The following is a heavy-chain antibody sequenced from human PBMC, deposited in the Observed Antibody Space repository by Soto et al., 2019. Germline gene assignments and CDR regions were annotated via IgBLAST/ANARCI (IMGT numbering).Heavy chain of an antibody. CDR3: AKDRVESGLGETDY. J-gene: IGHJ4*02. D-gene: IGHD3-16*01. Sequence: PGGSLRLSCAASGFSFSNNGMHWVRQAPGKGLEWVAIISYDGSKKYYADSVKGRFTISRDNSKNTLYLQMNSLRVEDTAVYYCAKDRVESGLGETDYWGQGTLVTAPQ. CDR1: GFSFSNNG. CDR2: ISYDGSKK. V-gene: IGHV3-30*18.